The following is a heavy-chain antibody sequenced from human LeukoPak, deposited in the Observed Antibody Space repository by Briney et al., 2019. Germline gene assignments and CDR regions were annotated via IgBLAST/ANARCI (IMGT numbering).Heavy chain of an antibody. Sequence: GGSLRLSCAASGFTFSDSWMTWVRQVPGRGLEWVANIKEDESEKYFVDSVKGRFTISRDNDKKVLYLQMSSLRADDTAMYYCARVADNGSQSQYRAFDIWGQGTMVTVSS. D-gene: IGHD2-8*01. CDR3: ARVADNGSQSQYRAFDI. V-gene: IGHV3-7*03. J-gene: IGHJ3*02. CDR1: GFTFSDSW. CDR2: IKEDESEK.